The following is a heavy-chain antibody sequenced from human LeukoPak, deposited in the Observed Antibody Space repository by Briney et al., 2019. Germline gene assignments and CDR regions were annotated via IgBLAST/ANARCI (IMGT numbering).Heavy chain of an antibody. Sequence: ASVKVSCKVSGYTLTELSMHWVRQAPGKGLEWMGGFDPEDGETIYAQKLQGRVTMTEDTSTDTAYMELSRLRSEDTAVYYCATERITMVRGVIIRYNWFDPRGQGTLVTVSS. J-gene: IGHJ5*02. D-gene: IGHD3-10*01. V-gene: IGHV1-24*01. CDR3: ATERITMVRGVIIRYNWFDP. CDR2: FDPEDGET. CDR1: GYTLTELS.